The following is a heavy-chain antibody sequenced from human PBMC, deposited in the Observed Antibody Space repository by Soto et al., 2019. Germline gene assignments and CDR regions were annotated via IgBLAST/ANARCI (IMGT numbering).Heavy chain of an antibody. CDR2: ISGSGGST. V-gene: IGHV3-23*01. J-gene: IGHJ6*03. CDR1: GFTFSSYA. Sequence: EVQLLESGGGLVQPGGSLRLSCAASGFTFSSYAMSWVRQAPVKGLEWVSAISGSGGSTYYADSVKGRFTISRDNSKNTQYLQMNSLRAEDTAGYYCAKDRTPYSSSWYCMDVWGKGTTVTVSS. CDR3: AKDRTPYSSSWYCMDV. D-gene: IGHD6-13*01.